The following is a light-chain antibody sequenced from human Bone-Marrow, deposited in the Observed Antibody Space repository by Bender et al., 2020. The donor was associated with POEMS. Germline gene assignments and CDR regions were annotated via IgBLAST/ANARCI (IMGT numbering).Light chain of an antibody. CDR1: SSNIGAHA. CDR3: AVWDDSLNGWV. CDR2: SSH. Sequence: QFVLTQPPSASGTPGQRVTISCFGGSSNIGAHAVNWYQHLPGTAPKLLIYSSHRRPSEVPDRFSGSRSGTSASLAISGLQSEDEADYYCAVWDDSLNGWVFGGGTKLTVL. J-gene: IGLJ3*02. V-gene: IGLV1-44*01.